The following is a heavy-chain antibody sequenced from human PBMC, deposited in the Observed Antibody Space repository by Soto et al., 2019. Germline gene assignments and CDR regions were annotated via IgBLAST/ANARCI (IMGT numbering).Heavy chain of an antibody. Sequence: EVQLVESGGGLVQPGGSLRLSCAASGFTFSSYWMSWVRQAAGKGLEWVANIKQDGSEKYYVDSVKGRFTISRDNAKNSLYLQMNSLRAEDTAVYYCARVSLVATTIYYYYGMDVWGQGTTVTVSS. V-gene: IGHV3-7*05. CDR2: IKQDGSEK. J-gene: IGHJ6*02. CDR3: ARVSLVATTIYYYYGMDV. D-gene: IGHD5-12*01. CDR1: GFTFSSYW.